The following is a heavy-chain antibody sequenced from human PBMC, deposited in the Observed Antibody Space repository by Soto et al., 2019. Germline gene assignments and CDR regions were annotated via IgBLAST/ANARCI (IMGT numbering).Heavy chain of an antibody. V-gene: IGHV3-30-3*01. D-gene: IGHD6-13*01. CDR3: ARDRGSSPFYYYYYGMDV. J-gene: IGHJ6*02. CDR2: ISYDGSNK. Sequence: QVQLVESGGGVVQPGRSLRLSCAASGFTFSSYAMHWVRQAPGKGLEWVAVISYDGSNKYYADSVKGRFTISRDNSKNTLYLQMNSLRAEDTAVYYCARDRGSSPFYYYYYGMDVWCQGTTVTVSS. CDR1: GFTFSSYA.